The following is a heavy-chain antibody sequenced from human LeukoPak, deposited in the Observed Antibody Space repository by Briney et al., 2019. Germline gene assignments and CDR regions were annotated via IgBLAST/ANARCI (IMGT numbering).Heavy chain of an antibody. CDR2: MNPHSANT. D-gene: IGHD3-10*01. CDR1: GYTFTSYD. V-gene: IGHV1-8*01. Sequence: ASVKVSCKASGYTFTSYDINWVRQATGQGPEWMGCMNPHSANTAYAQKFQGRVTMTRNTSISPAYMELSRLRSDDTAVYYCASLRITMVRGVIKTRDFDYWGQGTLVTVSS. CDR3: ASLRITMVRGVIKTRDFDY. J-gene: IGHJ4*02.